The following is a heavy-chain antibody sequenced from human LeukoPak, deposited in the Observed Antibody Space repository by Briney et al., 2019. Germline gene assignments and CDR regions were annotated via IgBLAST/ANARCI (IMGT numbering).Heavy chain of an antibody. J-gene: IGHJ4*02. D-gene: IGHD3-16*01. CDR2: ICGYGNTT. CDR3: AKGGTFFED. Sequence: GGSLRLSCAASGFTFSDYVMTWVRQAPGKGLDWVSGICGYGNTTYYADSVKGRFTISRDNAKNTLFLQLNSLRADDTAVYFCAKGGTFFEDWGQGTLLTVSS. CDR1: GFTFSDYV. V-gene: IGHV3-23*01.